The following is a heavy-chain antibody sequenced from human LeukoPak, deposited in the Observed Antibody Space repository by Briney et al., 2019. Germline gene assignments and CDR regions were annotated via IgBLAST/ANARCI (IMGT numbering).Heavy chain of an antibody. V-gene: IGHV3-23*01. CDR3: AKDLLPISPRGYMDV. J-gene: IGHJ6*03. CDR1: GFTFSGYW. CDR2: ISGSGGST. D-gene: IGHD2-21*01. Sequence: GGSLRLSCAASGFTFSGYWMHWVRQAPGKGLEWVSAISGSGGSTYYADSVKGRFTISRDNSKNTLYLQMNSLRAEDTAVYYCAKDLLPISPRGYMDVWGKGTTVTVSS.